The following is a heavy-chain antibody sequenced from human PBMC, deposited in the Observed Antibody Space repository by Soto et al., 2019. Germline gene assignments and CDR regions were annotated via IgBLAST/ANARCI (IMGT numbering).Heavy chain of an antibody. CDR3: GRRGSGWFFDY. J-gene: IGHJ4*02. CDR1: GGSISSSGYY. CDR2: MHYSGST. Sequence: QLQLQESGPGLVKPSETLSLICTVSGGSISSSGYYWGWIRQPPGKGLEWIGSMHYSGSTYYNPSLKSRVIISLDPSNNQFSLTLKSATASDTAVYYCGRRGSGWFFDYWGRGTLVTVSS. V-gene: IGHV4-39*01. D-gene: IGHD6-19*01.